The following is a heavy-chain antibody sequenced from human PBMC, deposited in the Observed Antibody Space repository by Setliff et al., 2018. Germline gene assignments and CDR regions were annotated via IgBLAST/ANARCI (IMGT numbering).Heavy chain of an antibody. Sequence: ASVKVSCKASGYTFTSYAMHWVRQAPGQRLEWMGWINAGNGNTKYSQKFQGRVTITRDTSASTAYMELSSLRSEDTAVYYCARDTFGRGLNYYYYYMDVWGKGTTVTVSS. V-gene: IGHV1-3*01. CDR1: GYTFTSYA. J-gene: IGHJ6*03. D-gene: IGHD3-3*01. CDR2: INAGNGNT. CDR3: ARDTFGRGLNYYYYYMDV.